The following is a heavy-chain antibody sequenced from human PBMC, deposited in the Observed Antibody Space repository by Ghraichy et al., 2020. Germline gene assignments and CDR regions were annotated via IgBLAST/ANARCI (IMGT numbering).Heavy chain of an antibody. CDR2: ITSSSSYI. CDR1: GFTLISYT. D-gene: IGHD2-15*01. J-gene: IGHJ3*02. CDR3: ARDIGYCSGGRCFADAFDI. Sequence: GGSLRLSCAASGFTLISYTMSWVRQAPGKGLEWVSSITSSSSYIFYADSVKGRFTISRDNGKNSLYLQMNSLRADDTAVYYCARDIGYCSGGRCFADAFDIWGQGTMVTVSS. V-gene: IGHV3-21*01.